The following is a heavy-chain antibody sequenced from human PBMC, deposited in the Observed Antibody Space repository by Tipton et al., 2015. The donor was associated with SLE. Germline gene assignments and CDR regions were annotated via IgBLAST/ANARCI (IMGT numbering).Heavy chain of an antibody. V-gene: IGHV5-51*03. D-gene: IGHD3/OR15-3a*01. CDR2: IYPGDSDT. J-gene: IGHJ5*02. CDR3: ARGRHNDFRTYQNVGSFHA. Sequence: QLVQSGAEIKKPGESLKISCKASGYSFTTNWIGWVRQMPGKGLEWMGIIYPGDSDTRYSPSFQGQVTISADRSTSTAFLQWSSLRASDTAMYYCARGRHNDFRTYQNVGSFHACGQRTLLIVS. CDR1: GYSFTTNW.